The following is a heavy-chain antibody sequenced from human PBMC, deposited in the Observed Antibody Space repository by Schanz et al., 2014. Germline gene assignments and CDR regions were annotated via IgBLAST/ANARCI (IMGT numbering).Heavy chain of an antibody. J-gene: IGHJ3*02. D-gene: IGHD4-17*01. V-gene: IGHV4-4*02. CDR2: IYHSGNT. Sequence: QVQLQESGPGLVKPSGTLSLTCAVSGASISSSNWWSWVRQPPGKGLEWIGEIYHSGNTNYNASLKSRVTISVDMSKNQFSLKVRPVTAADTAVYYCARDRGHGDLPGDIWGQGTMVTVSS. CDR1: GASISSSNW. CDR3: ARDRGHGDLPGDI.